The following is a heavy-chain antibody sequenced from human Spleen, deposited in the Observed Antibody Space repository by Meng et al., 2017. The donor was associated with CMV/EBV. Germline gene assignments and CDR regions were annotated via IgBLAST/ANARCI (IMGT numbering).Heavy chain of an antibody. CDR3: SRRFSGGWGY. D-gene: IGHD3-3*01. CDR2: IKSKTDGGTT. V-gene: IGHV3-15*01. J-gene: IGHJ4*02. CDR1: GLTLSRYA. Sequence: CAASGLTLSRYAMSWVRQTPGKGLERIGRIKSKTDGGTTDYAAPVKGRFTISRDDSKTTLYLQMNSLKTEDTAVYYCSRRFSGGWGYWGQGTLVTVSS.